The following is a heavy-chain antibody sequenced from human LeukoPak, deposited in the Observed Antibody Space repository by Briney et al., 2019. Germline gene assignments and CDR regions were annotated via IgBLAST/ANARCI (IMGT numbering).Heavy chain of an antibody. Sequence: SETLSLTCTVSGGSISGYYWGWIRQPLGKGLEWIGSISHSGSTYYKPSLKSRVTISVDTSKNQFSLKLRSVTAADTAVYYCARVTSRLGWFDPWGQGTLVTVSS. CDR3: ARVTSRLGWFDP. J-gene: IGHJ5*02. V-gene: IGHV4-38-2*02. D-gene: IGHD1-14*01. CDR1: GGSISGYY. CDR2: ISHSGST.